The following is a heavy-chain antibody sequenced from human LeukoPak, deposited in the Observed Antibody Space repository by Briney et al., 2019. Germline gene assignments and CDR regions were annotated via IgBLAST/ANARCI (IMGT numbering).Heavy chain of an antibody. CDR2: IKQDGSEK. D-gene: IGHD3-10*01. V-gene: IGHV3-7*01. Sequence: PGGSLRLSCAASGFTFSNYWMSWVRQAPGKGLEWVANIKQDGSEKYYVDSVEGRFTISRDNARNTLYLQMNSLRAEDTAVYYCAREKSYRTHYWGQGTLVTVSS. CDR1: GFTFSNYW. CDR3: AREKSYRTHY. J-gene: IGHJ4*02.